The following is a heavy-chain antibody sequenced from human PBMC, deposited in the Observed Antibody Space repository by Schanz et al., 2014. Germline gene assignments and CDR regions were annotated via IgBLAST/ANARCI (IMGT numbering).Heavy chain of an antibody. CDR2: INHGGST. D-gene: IGHD2-2*01. CDR3: ARAARRTRVVPLYFDY. J-gene: IGHJ4*02. Sequence: QVQLQQWGAGLLKPSETLSLTCAVYGGSFSGYYWSWIRQPPGKGLEWIAEINHGGSTNYNPSLNSRVTILVATSNTQFPLNLRSVTAADTAVYYCARAARRTRVVPLYFDYWGQGTLVTVSS. CDR1: GGSFSGYY. V-gene: IGHV4-34*01.